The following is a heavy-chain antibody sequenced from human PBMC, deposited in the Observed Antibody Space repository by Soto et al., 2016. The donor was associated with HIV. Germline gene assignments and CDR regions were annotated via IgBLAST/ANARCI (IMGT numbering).Heavy chain of an antibody. J-gene: IGHJ6*02. CDR1: GFTFSSYG. V-gene: IGHV3-33*01. D-gene: IGHD3-22*01. CDR2: IWYDGSNK. CDR3: ARDLGDYDSSAPDYGMDV. Sequence: VQLVESGGGVVQPGRSLRLSCAASGFTFSSYGMHWVRQAPGKGLEWVAVIWYDGSNKYYADSVKGRFTISRDNSKNTLYLQMNSLRAEDTAVYYCARDLGDYDSSAPDYGMDVWGQGTTVTGLL.